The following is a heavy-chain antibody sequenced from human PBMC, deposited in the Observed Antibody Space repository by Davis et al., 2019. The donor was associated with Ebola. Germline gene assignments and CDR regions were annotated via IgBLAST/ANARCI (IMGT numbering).Heavy chain of an antibody. CDR1: GFTFSSYW. J-gene: IGHJ5*02. CDR3: ARGHGSSPDNWFDP. CDR2: IKQDGSEK. D-gene: IGHD1-26*01. V-gene: IGHV3-7*01. Sequence: GESLKISCAASGFTFSSYWMSWVRQAPGKGLEWVANIKQDGSEKYYVDSVKGRFTISRDNAKNTLYLQMNSLRAEDTAVYYCARGHGSSPDNWFDPWGQGTPVTVSS.